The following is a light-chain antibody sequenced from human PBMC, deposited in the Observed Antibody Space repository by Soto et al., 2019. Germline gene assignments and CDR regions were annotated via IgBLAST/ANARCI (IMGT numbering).Light chain of an antibody. V-gene: IGKV3-15*01. CDR2: GAS. Sequence: EIVMTQSPATLSVSPGERVTLSCRASQSFSSKLAWYQQKPGQAPRLLIYGASTRATGVAARFSGSGSGTEFTLTISSLQSEDFAIYYCQQYNSWPLTFGGGTKVEIK. CDR3: QQYNSWPLT. J-gene: IGKJ4*01. CDR1: QSFSSK.